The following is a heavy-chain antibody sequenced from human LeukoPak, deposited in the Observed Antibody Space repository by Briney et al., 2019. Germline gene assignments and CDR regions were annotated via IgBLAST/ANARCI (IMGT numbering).Heavy chain of an antibody. V-gene: IGHV4-34*01. CDR1: GGSFSGYY. J-gene: IGHJ4*02. CDR2: INHSGST. Sequence: PSETLSLTCAVYGGSFSGYYWSWIRQPPGKGLEWIGEINHSGSTNYNPSLKSRVTISVDTSKNQFSLKLSSVTAADTAVYYRARGWTSSYYDFWSGYFDWGQGTLVTVSS. D-gene: IGHD3-3*01. CDR3: ARGWTSSYYDFWSGYFD.